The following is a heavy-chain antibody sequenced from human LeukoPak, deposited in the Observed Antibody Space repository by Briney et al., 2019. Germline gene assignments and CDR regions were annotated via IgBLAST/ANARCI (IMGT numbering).Heavy chain of an antibody. CDR3: AGDRITIFGVAHGSYGMDV. J-gene: IGHJ6*02. D-gene: IGHD3-3*01. CDR2: MNPNSGNT. V-gene: IGHV1-8*01. CDR1: GYTFTSYD. Sequence: ASVKVSCKASGYTFTSYDINWVRQATGQGLEWMGWMNPNSGNTGYAQKFQGRVTMTRNTSISTAYMELSSLRSEDTAVYYCAGDRITIFGVAHGSYGMDVWGQGTTVTVSS.